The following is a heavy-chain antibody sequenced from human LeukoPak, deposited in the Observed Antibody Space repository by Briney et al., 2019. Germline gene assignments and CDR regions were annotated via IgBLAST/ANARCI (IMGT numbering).Heavy chain of an antibody. V-gene: IGHV2-5*02. CDR3: AQWRRNWFDP. D-gene: IGHD3-3*01. CDR2: IYWDDDK. CDR1: AFSLTTSGVG. Sequence: KESGPTLVKPTQTLTLTCTFSAFSLTTSGVGVGWIRQPPGKALEWLALIYWDDDKRYSPSLKSRLIITKDTSKNQVVLTMTNMDPVDTATYYCAQWRRNWFDPWGQGTLVTVSS. J-gene: IGHJ5*02.